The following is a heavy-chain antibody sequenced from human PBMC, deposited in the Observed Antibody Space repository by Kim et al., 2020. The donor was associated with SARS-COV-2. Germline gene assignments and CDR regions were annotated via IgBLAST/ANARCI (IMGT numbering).Heavy chain of an antibody. CDR2: IRSKAYGGTT. V-gene: IGHV3-49*04. Sequence: GGSLRPSCTASGFTFGDYAMSWVRQAPGKGLEWVGFIRSKAYGGTTEYAASVKGRFTISRDDSKSIAYLQMNSLKTEDTAVYYCTRDGGLRYFDWFPLRYLDVWGQGTTVTVSS. CDR1: GFTFGDYA. J-gene: IGHJ6*02. D-gene: IGHD3-9*01. CDR3: TRDGGLRYFDWFPLRYLDV.